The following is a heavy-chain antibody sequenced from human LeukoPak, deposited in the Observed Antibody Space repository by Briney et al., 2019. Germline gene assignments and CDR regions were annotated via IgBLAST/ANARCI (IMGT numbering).Heavy chain of an antibody. CDR1: GFTFSTYW. CDR2: LSGDGSST. J-gene: IGHJ4*02. D-gene: IGHD4-17*01. CDR3: ARASTTVPNLLDN. Sequence: SGGSLRLSCVASGFTFSTYWMHCVRQAPGKGLLWVSRLSGDGSSTKYADSLKGRFTISRDNAKNTLYLQMNSLRAEDTAVYFCARASTTVPNLLDNWGQGTLVTVSS. V-gene: IGHV3-74*03.